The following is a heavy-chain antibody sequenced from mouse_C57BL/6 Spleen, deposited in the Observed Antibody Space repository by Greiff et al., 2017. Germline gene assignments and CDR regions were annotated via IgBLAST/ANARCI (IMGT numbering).Heavy chain of an antibody. CDR3: ARSASYYYGSSYLLYAMDY. CDR1: GYTFTSYG. J-gene: IGHJ4*01. CDR2: IYPRSGNT. D-gene: IGHD1-1*01. Sequence: QVQLQQSGAELARPGASVKLSCKASGYTFTSYGISWVKQRTGQGLEWIGEIYPRSGNTYYNEKFKGKATLTADKSSSTEYMELRSLTSEDSAVYFCARSASYYYGSSYLLYAMDYWGQGTSVTVSS. V-gene: IGHV1-81*01.